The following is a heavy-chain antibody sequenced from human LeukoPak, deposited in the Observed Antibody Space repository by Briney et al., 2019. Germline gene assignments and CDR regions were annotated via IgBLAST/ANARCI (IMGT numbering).Heavy chain of an antibody. Sequence: GGSLRLSCAASEFSFSNYAMHWVRQAPGKGLEWVTIISYDGGKQYYADSVKGRFTISRDNSKDTLYLQMNGLRPEDTAVYYCVRDGGDKTAYYGDQFDFWGQGSLVTVSS. CDR3: VRDGGDKTAYYGDQFDF. D-gene: IGHD3-10*01. J-gene: IGHJ4*02. V-gene: IGHV3-30*01. CDR1: EFSFSNYA. CDR2: ISYDGGKQ.